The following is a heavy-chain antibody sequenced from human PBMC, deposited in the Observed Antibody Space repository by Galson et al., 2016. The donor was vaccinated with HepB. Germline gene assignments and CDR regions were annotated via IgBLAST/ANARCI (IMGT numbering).Heavy chain of an antibody. CDR3: AKDGRIYCSSASCHDHFHY. J-gene: IGHJ4*02. V-gene: IGHV3-23*01. Sequence: SLRLSCAASGFSFGRFGMTWVRQAPGKGLECASSISRSGDSTDYADSVKGRFTISRDNSKKTLYLQMNSLRAEDTAVYYCAKDGRIYCSSASCHDHFHYWGQGTLVTVSS. D-gene: IGHD2-2*01. CDR2: ISRSGDST. CDR1: GFSFGRFG.